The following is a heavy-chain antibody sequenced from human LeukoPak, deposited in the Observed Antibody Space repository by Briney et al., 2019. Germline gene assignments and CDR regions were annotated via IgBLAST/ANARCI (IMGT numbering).Heavy chain of an antibody. CDR3: AKEGPSALGEPNDAFDI. V-gene: IGHV3-23*01. Sequence: GGSLRLSCAASGFTFSSYAMSWVRQAPGKGLEWVSAISGSGGSTYYADSVKGRFTISRDNSKNTLYLQMNSLRAEDTAVYYCAKEGPSALGEPNDAFDIWGQGTMVTVSS. CDR1: GFTFSSYA. J-gene: IGHJ3*02. CDR2: ISGSGGST. D-gene: IGHD3-16*01.